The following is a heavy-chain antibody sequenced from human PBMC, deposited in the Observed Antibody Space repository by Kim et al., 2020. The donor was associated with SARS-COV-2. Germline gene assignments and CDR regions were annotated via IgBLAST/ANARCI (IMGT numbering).Heavy chain of an antibody. CDR3: ARVSRIQLWRSGGDAFDI. V-gene: IGHV3-7*01. J-gene: IGHJ3*02. D-gene: IGHD5-18*01. Sequence: GGSLRLSCAASGFTFSSYWMSWVRQAPGKGLEWVANIKQDGSEKYYVDSVKGRFTISRDNAKNSLYLQMNSLRAEDTAVYYCARVSRIQLWRSGGDAFDIWGQGTMVTVSS. CDR2: IKQDGSEK. CDR1: GFTFSSYW.